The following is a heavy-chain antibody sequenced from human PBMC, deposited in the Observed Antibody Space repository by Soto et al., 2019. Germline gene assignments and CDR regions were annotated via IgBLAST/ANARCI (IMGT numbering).Heavy chain of an antibody. CDR2: IYYSGST. D-gene: IGHD3-3*01. CDR1: GGSISSSSYY. J-gene: IGHJ5*02. Sequence: SETLSLTCTVSGGSISSSSYYWGWIRQPPGKGLEWIGSIYYSGSTYYNPSLKSRVTISVDTSKNQFSLKLSSVTAADTAVYYCAREIRITIFGVVPEGGWFDPGAREPWSPSPQ. V-gene: IGHV4-39*07. CDR3: AREIRITIFGVVPEGGWFDP.